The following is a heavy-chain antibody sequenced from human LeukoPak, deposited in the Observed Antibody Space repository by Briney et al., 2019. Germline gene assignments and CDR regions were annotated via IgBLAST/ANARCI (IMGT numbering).Heavy chain of an antibody. J-gene: IGHJ4*02. CDR1: GGSISSYY. V-gene: IGHV4-4*07. Sequence: PSETLSLTCTVSGGSISSYYWSWIRQPAGKGLEWIGRFYASGSATYNPPLKSRVTMSVDTSKNQLSLKVYSVTAADTAVYYCGRTDCSGGSCYSSDNWGQGTLVTVSS. D-gene: IGHD2-15*01. CDR3: GRTDCSGGSCYSSDN. CDR2: FYASGSA.